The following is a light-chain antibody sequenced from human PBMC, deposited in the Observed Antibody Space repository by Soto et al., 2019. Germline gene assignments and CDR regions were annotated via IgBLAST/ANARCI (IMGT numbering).Light chain of an antibody. V-gene: IGKV3-11*01. J-gene: IGKJ2*01. CDR1: QSVSSY. CDR2: DAS. CDR3: QQRSNWPPMYT. Sequence: EIVLTQSPATLSLSPGERATLSCRASQSVSSYLAWYQQKPGQAPRLLIYDASNRATGIPARFSGSGSGTDFTLTISSLEPEDFAVCYGQQRSNWPPMYTFGQGTQLEIK.